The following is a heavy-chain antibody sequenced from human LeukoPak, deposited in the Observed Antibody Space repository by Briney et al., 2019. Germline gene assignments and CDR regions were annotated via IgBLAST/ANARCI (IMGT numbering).Heavy chain of an antibody. J-gene: IGHJ3*02. V-gene: IGHV4-59*01. CDR1: GGSISSYY. D-gene: IGHD2-15*01. CDR3: ARSRAPYCSGGSCPRRDAFDI. CDR2: IYYSGST. Sequence: SETLSLTCTVSGGSISSYYWSWIRQPPGKGLEWLGYIYYSGSTNYNPSLKSRVTISVDTSKNQFSLKLSSVTAADTAVYYCARSRAPYCSGGSCPRRDAFDIWGQGTMVTVSS.